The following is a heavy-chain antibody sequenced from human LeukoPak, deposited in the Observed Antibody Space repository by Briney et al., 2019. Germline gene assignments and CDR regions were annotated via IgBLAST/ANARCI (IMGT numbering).Heavy chain of an antibody. CDR1: GGSFSGYY. CDR2: INHSGST. Sequence: SETLSLTCAVYGGSFSGYYWSWIRQPPGKGLEWIGEINHSGSTNYYPSLKSRVTISLDTSKNQFSLELSSVTAADTAVYYCARVGGGLDIWGQGTMVTVSS. J-gene: IGHJ3*02. V-gene: IGHV4-34*01. D-gene: IGHD3-10*01. CDR3: ARVGGGLDI.